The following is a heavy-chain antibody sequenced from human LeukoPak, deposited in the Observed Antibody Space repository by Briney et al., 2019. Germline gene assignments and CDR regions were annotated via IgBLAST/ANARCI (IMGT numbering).Heavy chain of an antibody. V-gene: IGHV4-59*12. D-gene: IGHD3-10*01. CDR2: IYYSGST. J-gene: IGHJ5*02. Sequence: SETLSLTCTVSGGSISSYYWSWIRQPPGKGLEWIGYIYYSGSTNYNPSLKSRVTISVDTPKNQFSLKLSSVTAADTAVYYRARDNRLWFGELISNWFDPWGQGTLVTVSS. CDR1: GGSISSYY. CDR3: ARDNRLWFGELISNWFDP.